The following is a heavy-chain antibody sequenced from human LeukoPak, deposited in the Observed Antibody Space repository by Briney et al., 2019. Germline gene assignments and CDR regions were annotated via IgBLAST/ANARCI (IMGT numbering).Heavy chain of an antibody. D-gene: IGHD1-26*01. CDR1: GFTFDDYG. V-gene: IGHV3-20*04. Sequence: GGSLRLSCAASGFTFDDYGMSWVRQAPGKGLEWVSGINWNGGSTGYADSVNGRFTISRDNAKNSLYLQMNSLIAEDTAFYYCAGDLDGWELLSGGNAFDIWGQGTMVTVSS. J-gene: IGHJ3*02. CDR3: AGDLDGWELLSGGNAFDI. CDR2: INWNGGST.